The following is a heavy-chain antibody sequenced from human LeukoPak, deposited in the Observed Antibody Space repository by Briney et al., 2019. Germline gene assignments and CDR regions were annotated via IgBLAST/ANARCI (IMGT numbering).Heavy chain of an antibody. J-gene: IGHJ4*02. CDR3: ARDGSVVGAFDY. Sequence: SGGSLRLSCAASGFTFSSYAMSWVRQAPGKGLEWVSSISSSSSYIYYADSVKGRFTISRDNAKNSLYLQMNSLRAEDTAVYYCARDGSVVGAFDYWGQGTLVTVSS. D-gene: IGHD3-10*01. CDR1: GFTFSSYA. CDR2: ISSSSSYI. V-gene: IGHV3-21*01.